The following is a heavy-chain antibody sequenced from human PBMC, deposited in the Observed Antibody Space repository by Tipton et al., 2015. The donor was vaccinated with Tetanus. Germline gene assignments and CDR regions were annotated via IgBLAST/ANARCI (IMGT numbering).Heavy chain of an antibody. D-gene: IGHD3-3*02. V-gene: IGHV4-30-2*01. CDR3: ARAGAVHTFDP. CDR2: IYHTGST. J-gene: IGHJ5*02. CDR1: GDSLSTGFYS. Sequence: TLSLTCTVSGDSLSTGFYSWSWIRQPPGKGLEWIGYIYHTGSTYYNPALHSRVIMSVDMSKNQFSLRLKSVTAADTAVYFCARAGAVHTFDPWGQGILVTVSS.